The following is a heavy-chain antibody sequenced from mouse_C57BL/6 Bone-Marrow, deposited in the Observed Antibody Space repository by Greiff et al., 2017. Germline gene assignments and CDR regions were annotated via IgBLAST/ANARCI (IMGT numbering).Heavy chain of an antibody. J-gene: IGHJ3*01. V-gene: IGHV6-6*01. CDR1: GFAFSDAW. CDR3: AECITTGWFAY. CDR2: IRNKANNHAT. D-gene: IGHD1-1*01. Sequence: EVQGVESGGGLVQPGGSMKLSCAASGFAFSDAWMDWVRQSPEKGLEWVAEIRNKANNHATYYAESVKGRFTISRDDSKSSVYLQMNSLRAEDTGIYYCAECITTGWFAYWGQGTLVTVSA.